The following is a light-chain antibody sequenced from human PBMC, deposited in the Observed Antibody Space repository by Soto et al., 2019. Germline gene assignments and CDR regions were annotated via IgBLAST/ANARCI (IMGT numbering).Light chain of an antibody. CDR3: SSYTTSSSYV. J-gene: IGLJ1*01. CDR1: NSDVGAYDY. CDR2: DVT. V-gene: IGLV2-14*03. Sequence: QSALTQPASLSGSPGQSITISCIGTNSDVGAYDYVSWYQQHPDKAPRLLIYDVTHRPLGVSDRFSASKSDNTASLTISGLQADDEADYYCSSYTTSSSYVFGTGTQLTVL.